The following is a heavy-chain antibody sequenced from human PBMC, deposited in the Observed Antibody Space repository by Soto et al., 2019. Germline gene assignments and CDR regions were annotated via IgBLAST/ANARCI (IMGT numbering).Heavy chain of an antibody. J-gene: IGHJ4*02. CDR3: ASVSQLWLRRINTGYSG. CDR1: GGTFSTYA. D-gene: IGHD5-12*01. CDR2: ITHMVGTA. V-gene: IGHV1-69*12. Sequence: QVQLVQSGAEVKKPESSVKVSCKAPGGTFSTYAISWVRQAPGQGLEWMGGITHMVGTANYAQRFQDRVTITADEATNTGYMELSSLRAEDTDVYFCASVSQLWLRRINTGYSGWGQGTLVSVSS.